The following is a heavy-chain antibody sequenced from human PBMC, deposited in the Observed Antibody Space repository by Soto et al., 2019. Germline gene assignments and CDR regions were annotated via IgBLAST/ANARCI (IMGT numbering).Heavy chain of an antibody. J-gene: IGHJ4*02. Sequence: RASVKVSCKASGYTFITYGVTWVRQAPGQGLEWMGWITPYNGKTHYAQKFQDRVTMTTDTAATTAYMELRSLTSDDSAMCFCARDTSHYFDHWGQGILVTV. CDR1: GYTFITYG. D-gene: IGHD2-2*01. V-gene: IGHV1-18*01. CDR3: ARDTSHYFDH. CDR2: ITPYNGKT.